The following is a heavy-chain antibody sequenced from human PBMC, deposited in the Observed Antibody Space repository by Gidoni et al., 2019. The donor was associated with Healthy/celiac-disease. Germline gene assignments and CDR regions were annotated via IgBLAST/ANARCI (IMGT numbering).Heavy chain of an antibody. J-gene: IGHJ4*02. D-gene: IGHD6-6*01. Sequence: GWISAYNGNTNYAQKLQGRVTMTTDTSTSTAYMELRSLRSDDTAVYYCAKSIAARVSPPTRPWGQGTLVTVSS. CDR2: ISAYNGNT. CDR3: AKSIAARVSPPTRP. V-gene: IGHV1-18*01.